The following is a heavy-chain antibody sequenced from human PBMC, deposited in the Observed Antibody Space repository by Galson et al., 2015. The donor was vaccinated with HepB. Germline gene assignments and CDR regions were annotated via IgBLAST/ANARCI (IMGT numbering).Heavy chain of an antibody. CDR1: GFTFSSYS. J-gene: IGHJ3*02. CDR2: IKQDGSEK. D-gene: IGHD2-2*01. Sequence: SLRLSCAASGFTFSSYSMNWVRQAPGKGLEWVANIKQDGSEKYYVDSVKGRFTISRDNAKNSLYLQMNSLRAEDTAVYYCARALGYCSSTSCYWDDAFDIWGQGTMVTVSS. CDR3: ARALGYCSSTSCYWDDAFDI. V-gene: IGHV3-7*03.